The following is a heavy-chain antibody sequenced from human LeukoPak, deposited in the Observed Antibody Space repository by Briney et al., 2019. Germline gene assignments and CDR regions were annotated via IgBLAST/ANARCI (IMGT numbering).Heavy chain of an antibody. J-gene: IGHJ5*02. CDR2: IHTSGDT. CDR1: GLTGSHNY. Sequence: GGSLRLSCAASGLTGSHNYVSWVRQAPGKGLEWVSAIHTSGDTCYADSVKGRFTISRDTSKNTLYLQINSLRVEDTAVYYCIVFGDSNHWGQGTLVSVPS. CDR3: IVFGDSNH. V-gene: IGHV3-53*01. D-gene: IGHD4-17*01.